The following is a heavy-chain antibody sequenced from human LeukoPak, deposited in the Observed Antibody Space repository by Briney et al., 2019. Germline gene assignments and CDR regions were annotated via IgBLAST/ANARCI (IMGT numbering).Heavy chain of an antibody. CDR3: ARARYCSGGSCYFDY. CDR1: GYTFTGYY. J-gene: IGHJ4*02. CDR2: INPNSGGT. D-gene: IGHD2-15*01. Sequence: GASVKVSCKASGYTFTGYYMHWVRQAPGHGLEWMGWINPNSGGTNYAQKFQGRVTMTRDTSISTAYMELSRLRSDDTAVYYCARARYCSGGSCYFDYWGQGTLVTVSS. V-gene: IGHV1-2*02.